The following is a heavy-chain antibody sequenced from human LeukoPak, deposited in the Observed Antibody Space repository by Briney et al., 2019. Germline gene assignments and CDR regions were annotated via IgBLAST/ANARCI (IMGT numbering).Heavy chain of an antibody. V-gene: IGHV3-64*04. J-gene: IGHJ4*02. Sequence: GGSLRLSCSASGFTFSSYAMHWIRQAPGKGLEYVSAISSNGGSTYYADSVKGRFTISRDNSKNTLYLQMNSLRAEDTAVYYCAKDLYGGNPGGGFDYWGQGTLVTVSS. CDR3: AKDLYGGNPGGGFDY. CDR1: GFTFSSYA. D-gene: IGHD4-23*01. CDR2: ISSNGGST.